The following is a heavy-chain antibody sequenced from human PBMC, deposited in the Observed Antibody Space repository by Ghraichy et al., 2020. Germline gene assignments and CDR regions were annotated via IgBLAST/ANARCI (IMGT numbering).Heavy chain of an antibody. J-gene: IGHJ4*02. V-gene: IGHV3-23*01. Sequence: GGSLRLSCAASGFTFSTYGMSWVRQAPGKGLEWVSAISISGGTTYYADSVKGLFTISRDNSKNTLYLQMNGLRGEDTALYYCAKDRLRSYYDHWGQGTLLTVSS. CDR3: AKDRLRSYYDH. CDR2: ISISGGTT. CDR1: GFTFSTYG.